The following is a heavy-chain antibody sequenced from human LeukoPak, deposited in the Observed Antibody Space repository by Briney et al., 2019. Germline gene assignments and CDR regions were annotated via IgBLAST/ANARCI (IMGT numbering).Heavy chain of an antibody. CDR1: GYTFTSYG. Sequence: ASVKVSCKASGYTFTSYGISWVRQAPGQGLEWMGGIIPIFGTANYAQKFQGRVTITADESTSTAYMELSSLRSEDTAVYYCARGRGRKYYGSGSYFNWGQGTLVTVSS. D-gene: IGHD3-10*01. V-gene: IGHV1-69*13. CDR3: ARGRGRKYYGSGSYFN. J-gene: IGHJ4*02. CDR2: IIPIFGTA.